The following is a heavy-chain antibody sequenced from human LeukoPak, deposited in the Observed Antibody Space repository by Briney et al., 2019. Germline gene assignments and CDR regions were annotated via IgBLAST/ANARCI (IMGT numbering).Heavy chain of an antibody. D-gene: IGHD4-17*01. CDR3: YGANAEH. J-gene: IGHJ1*01. CDR1: GFTFSSYW. CDR2: INTDGSST. Sequence: PGGPLRLSCAASGFTFSSYWMHWVRQAPGKGLMWVSGINTDGSSTNYADSVKGPFTISRDNAKNTLFLQMNSLRAEDTAVYYCYGANAEHWGQGTLVTVSS. V-gene: IGHV3-74*01.